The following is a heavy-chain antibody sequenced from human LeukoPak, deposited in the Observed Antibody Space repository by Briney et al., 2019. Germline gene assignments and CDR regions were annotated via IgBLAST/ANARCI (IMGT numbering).Heavy chain of an antibody. J-gene: IGHJ5*02. CDR3: ARRGSSSWYGGWFDP. Sequence: ASVKVSCKASGYTFTGYYMHWVRQAPGQGLEWMGWINPNSGGTNYAQKFQGRVTMTRDTSISTAYMELSRLRSDDTAVYYCARRGSSSWYGGWFDPWGQGTLVTVSS. CDR1: GYTFTGYY. D-gene: IGHD6-13*01. V-gene: IGHV1-2*02. CDR2: INPNSGGT.